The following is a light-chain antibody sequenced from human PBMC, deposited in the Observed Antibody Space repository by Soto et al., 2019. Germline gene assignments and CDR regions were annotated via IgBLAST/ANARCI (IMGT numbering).Light chain of an antibody. V-gene: IGLV8-61*01. CDR3: VLYMGSGLNV. CDR2: STN. J-gene: IGLJ7*01. Sequence: QAVVTQERSLSVSPGGTVTFTCGLTSGSVSTNYYPSWYQQTPGQAPRTLMYSTNTRSSGVPDRFSGSILGNKAALTITGAQADDESDYYCVLYMGSGLNVFGGGTQLTVL. CDR1: SGSVSTNYY.